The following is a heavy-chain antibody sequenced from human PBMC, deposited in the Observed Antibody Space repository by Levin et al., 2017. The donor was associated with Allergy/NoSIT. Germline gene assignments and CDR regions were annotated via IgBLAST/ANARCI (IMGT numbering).Heavy chain of an antibody. V-gene: IGHV3-33*01. Sequence: GGSLRLSCAASGFTFSSYGMHWVRQAPGKGLEWVAVIWYDGSNKYYADSVKGRFTISRDNSKNTLYLQMNSLRAEDTAVYYCARVPDGSSGWSLDYWGQGTLVTVSS. CDR2: IWYDGSNK. CDR1: GFTFSSYG. D-gene: IGHD6-19*01. CDR3: ARVPDGSSGWSLDY. J-gene: IGHJ4*02.